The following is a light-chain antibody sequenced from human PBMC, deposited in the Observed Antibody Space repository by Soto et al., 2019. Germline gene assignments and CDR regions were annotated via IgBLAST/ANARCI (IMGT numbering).Light chain of an antibody. CDR2: GAS. CDR1: QSVSSSY. J-gene: IGKJ4*01. Sequence: EIVLTQSPGTLSLSPGERATLSCRASQSVSSSYLAWYQQKPGQAPRLLIYGASSRATGIPDRFSGSGSGTDFTLPISSLEPEDFAVYYCQQYGSSPLTFCGGTKVEIK. CDR3: QQYGSSPLT. V-gene: IGKV3-20*01.